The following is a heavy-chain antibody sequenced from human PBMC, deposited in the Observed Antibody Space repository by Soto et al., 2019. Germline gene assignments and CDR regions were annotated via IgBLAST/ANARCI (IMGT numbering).Heavy chain of an antibody. V-gene: IGHV1-46*01. Sequence: ASVKVSWKASGYGFTSYYMHWVRQAPGQGLEWMGIINPSGGSTSYAQKFQGRVTMTRDTSTSTVYMELSSLRSEDTAVYYCAIIAAAGTDAFDIWGQGTMVTVSS. CDR2: INPSGGST. CDR1: GYGFTSYY. D-gene: IGHD6-13*01. CDR3: AIIAAAGTDAFDI. J-gene: IGHJ3*02.